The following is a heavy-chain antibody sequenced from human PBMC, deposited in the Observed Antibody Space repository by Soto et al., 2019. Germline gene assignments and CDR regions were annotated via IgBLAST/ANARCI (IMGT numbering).Heavy chain of an antibody. V-gene: IGHV1-69*01. CDR3: ARGYIAVAGSENWFDP. CDR1: GGTFSSYA. CDR2: IIPIFGTA. Sequence: QVQLVQSGAEVKKPGSSVKVSCTASGGTFSSYAISWVRQAPGQGLEWMGGIIPIFGTAHYAQKFQGRVTITADESTSTAYMELSSLRSEDTAVYYCARGYIAVAGSENWFDPWGQGTLVTVSS. J-gene: IGHJ5*02. D-gene: IGHD6-19*01.